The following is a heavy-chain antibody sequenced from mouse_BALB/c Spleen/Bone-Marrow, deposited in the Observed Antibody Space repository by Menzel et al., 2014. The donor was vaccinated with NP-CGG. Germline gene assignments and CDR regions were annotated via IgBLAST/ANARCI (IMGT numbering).Heavy chain of an antibody. CDR3: ARESTMITSMDY. J-gene: IGHJ4*01. D-gene: IGHD2-4*01. CDR1: GFSLTSYG. Sequence: VKLVESGPGLVAPSQSLSITCTVSGFSLTSYGVHWVRQPPGKGLEWLGVIWAGGSTNYNSALMSRLSISKDNSKSQVFLKMNSLKTDDTAMYYCARESTMITSMDYWGQGTSVTVSS. V-gene: IGHV2-9*02. CDR2: IWAGGST.